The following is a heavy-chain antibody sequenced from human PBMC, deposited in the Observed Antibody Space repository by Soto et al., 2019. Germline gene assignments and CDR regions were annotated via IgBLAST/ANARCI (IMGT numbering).Heavy chain of an antibody. CDR2: IKSKTEGGTT. V-gene: IGHV3-15*01. D-gene: IGHD2-21*02. CDR3: TTCNAVVIVTATSFDY. CDR1: GFTFSGAW. J-gene: IGHJ4*02. Sequence: GGSLRLSCAASGFTFSGAWMSWVRQAPGKGLEWVGRIKSKTEGGTTDYAAPVKGRFTVSRDDSKNTLYLQMNSLKTEGTAVYYCTTCNAVVIVTATSFDYWGQGTLVTVSS.